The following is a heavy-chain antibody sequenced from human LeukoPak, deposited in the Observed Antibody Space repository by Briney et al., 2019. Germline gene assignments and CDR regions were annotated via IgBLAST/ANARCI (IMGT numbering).Heavy chain of an antibody. Sequence: KTSETLSLTCAVYGGSFSGYYWSWIRQPPGKGLEWIGEINHSGSTNYNPSLKSRVTISVDTSKNQFSLKLSSVTAADTAVYYCARVRLVVVPAAAIYHYMDVWGKGTTVTVSS. CDR1: GGSFSGYY. CDR3: ARVRLVVVPAAAIYHYMDV. D-gene: IGHD2-2*01. V-gene: IGHV4-34*01. CDR2: INHSGST. J-gene: IGHJ6*03.